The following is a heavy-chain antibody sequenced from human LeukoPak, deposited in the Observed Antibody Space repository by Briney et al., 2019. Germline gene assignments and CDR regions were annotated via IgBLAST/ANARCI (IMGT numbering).Heavy chain of an antibody. CDR1: GFTFSSYA. D-gene: IGHD1-26*01. CDR3: ARSIVGATRGAFDI. V-gene: IGHV3-30-3*01. CDR2: ISYDGSNK. J-gene: IGHJ3*02. Sequence: PGMSLRLSCAASGFTFSSYAMHWVRQAPGKGLEGLADISYDGSNKYYADSVKGRFTISRDNSKNTLYLQMNSLRAEDTAVYYCARSIVGATRGAFDIWGQGTMVTVSS.